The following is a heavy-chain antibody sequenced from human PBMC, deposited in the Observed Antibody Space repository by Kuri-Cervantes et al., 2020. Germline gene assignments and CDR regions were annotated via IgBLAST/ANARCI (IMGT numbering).Heavy chain of an antibody. J-gene: IGHJ4*02. CDR3: ARENIAAAGTGGGPV. Sequence: LSLTCAASGFTFNDYYMSWIRQAPGKGLEWVSYISSSGSTIYYADSVKGRFTISRDNAKNSLYLQMNSLRAEDTAVYYCARENIAAAGTGGGPVWGQGTLVTVSS. CDR1: GFTFNDYY. CDR2: ISSSGSTI. D-gene: IGHD6-13*01. V-gene: IGHV3-11*01.